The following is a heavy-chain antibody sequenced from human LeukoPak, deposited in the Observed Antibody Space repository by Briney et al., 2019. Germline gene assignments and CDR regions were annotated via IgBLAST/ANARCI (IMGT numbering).Heavy chain of an antibody. V-gene: IGHV4-38-2*02. J-gene: IGHJ5*02. D-gene: IGHD2-21*01. CDR1: GFSISTGYY. CDR2: MHHTGNS. CDR3: ARGSQFPDP. Sequence: SETLSLTCTVSGFSISTGYYWGWIRQPPGKGLEWIGSMHHTGNSKYNPSLKSRVTMSVDTSKNQFSLNLKSVTAADTAVYYCARGSQFPDPWGQGTLVTVSP.